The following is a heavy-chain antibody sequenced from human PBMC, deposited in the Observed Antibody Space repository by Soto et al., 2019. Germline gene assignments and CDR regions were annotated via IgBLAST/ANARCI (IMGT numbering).Heavy chain of an antibody. CDR1: GFTFSTYA. CDR3: AKGLREQYDY. V-gene: IGHV3-23*01. J-gene: IGHJ4*02. Sequence: GGSLRLSCAASGFTFSTYAMAWVRQTPGKGLEWVSSITDSGADTYYADSVKGRFTLSRDNSKNTLFLQMNSLRAEDTALYYCAKGLREQYDYWGQGTLVTVS. CDR2: ITDSGADT. D-gene: IGHD4-17*01.